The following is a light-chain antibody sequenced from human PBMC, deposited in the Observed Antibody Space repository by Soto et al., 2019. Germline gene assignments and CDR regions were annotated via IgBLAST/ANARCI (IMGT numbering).Light chain of an antibody. CDR1: QSISTY. CDR2: GTS. CDR3: QESYTKFT. J-gene: IGKJ3*01. Sequence: DIQMTQSPSYVSASVGDRVTITCRASQSISTYLNWYQQKPGKAPKVLIYGTSTLQSGVPSRFSGGGSGTDFTLTISSLQAEDSATYYCQESYTKFTFGPGTKVDIK. V-gene: IGKV1-39*01.